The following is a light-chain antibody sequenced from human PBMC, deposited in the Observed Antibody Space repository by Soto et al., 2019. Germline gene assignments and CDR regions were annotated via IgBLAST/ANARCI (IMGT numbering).Light chain of an antibody. CDR1: QDINNY. J-gene: IGKJ5*01. CDR3: QHYNNYPIT. V-gene: IGKV1-16*01. Sequence: DIQMTQSPLLVSASVGDRVTITCRASQDINNYLAWFQQKPGNAPKSLIYVASSLQSGVPSRFSGSGSGTDFTLTISSLQPEDVGTYYCQHYNNYPITFGQGTRLEIK. CDR2: VAS.